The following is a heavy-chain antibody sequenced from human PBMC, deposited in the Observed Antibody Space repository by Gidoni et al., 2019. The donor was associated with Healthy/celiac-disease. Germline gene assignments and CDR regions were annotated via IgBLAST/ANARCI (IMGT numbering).Heavy chain of an antibody. J-gene: IGHJ4*02. CDR3: ARQRWGTTVTTYFDY. CDR2: IYPGDSDT. Sequence: EVQLVQSGAEVKKPGASLKISCKGSGYSFTSYWIGWGRQLPGKGLEWMGIIYPGDSDTRYSPSFQGQVTISADKSSSTAYLQWSSLKASDTAMYYCARQRWGTTVTTYFDYWGQGTLVTVSS. CDR1: GYSFTSYW. V-gene: IGHV5-51*01. D-gene: IGHD4-17*01.